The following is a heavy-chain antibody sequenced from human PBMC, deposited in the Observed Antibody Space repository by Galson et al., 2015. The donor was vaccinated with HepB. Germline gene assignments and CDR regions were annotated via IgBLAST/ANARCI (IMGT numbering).Heavy chain of an antibody. CDR3: AGSLLLGYYDSSGYFDY. V-gene: IGHV1-3*01. CDR1: GYTFTSYA. J-gene: IGHJ4*02. D-gene: IGHD3-22*01. CDR2: INAGNGNT. Sequence: SVKVSCKASGYTFTSYAMHWVRQAPGQRLEWMGWINAGNGNTKYSQKFQGRVTITRDTSASTAYMELSSLRSEDTAVYYCAGSLLLGYYDSSGYFDYWGQGTLVTVSS.